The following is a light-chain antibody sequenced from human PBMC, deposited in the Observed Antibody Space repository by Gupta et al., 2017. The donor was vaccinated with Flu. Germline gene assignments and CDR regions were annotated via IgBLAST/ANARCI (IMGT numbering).Light chain of an antibody. CDR1: RGAIVTNF. Sequence: KFMLTQPQSVSESPGQTVTIFCTRSRGAIVTNFVQWYQQRPGRAPTTVIYEHDQRPAGVPARFSGSVDSSSNSASLTISGLSTEDEADYYCQSYDGNTVVFGGGTKLTVL. J-gene: IGLJ2*01. CDR2: EHD. V-gene: IGLV6-57*03. CDR3: QSYDGNTVV.